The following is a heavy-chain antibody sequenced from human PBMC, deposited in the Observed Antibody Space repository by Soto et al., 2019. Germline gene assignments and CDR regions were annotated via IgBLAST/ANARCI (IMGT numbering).Heavy chain of an antibody. CDR3: ATGPPLHCSGGSCHRHDAFDI. CDR2: FDPEDGET. Sequence: GASVKVSCKVSGYTLTELSMHWVRQAPGKGLEWMGGFDPEDGETIYAQKFQGRVTMTEDTSTDTAYMELSSLRSEDTAVYYCATGPPLHCSGGSCHRHDAFDIWGQGTMVTVS. V-gene: IGHV1-24*01. CDR1: GYTLTELS. D-gene: IGHD2-15*01. J-gene: IGHJ3*02.